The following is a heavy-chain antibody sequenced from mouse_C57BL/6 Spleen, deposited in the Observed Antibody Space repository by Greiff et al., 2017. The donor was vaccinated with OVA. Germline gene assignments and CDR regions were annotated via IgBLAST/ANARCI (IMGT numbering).Heavy chain of an antibody. D-gene: IGHD2-1*01. Sequence: QVQLKQPGAELVMPGASVKLSCKASGYTFTSYWMHWVKQRPGQGLEWIGEIDPSDSYPTYNQTFKGKSTLTVDKSSSTAYMQLSSLTSEDSAVYYCARGAGNYDYWGQGTTLTVSS. J-gene: IGHJ2*01. CDR2: IDPSDSYP. V-gene: IGHV1-69*01. CDR1: GYTFTSYW. CDR3: ARGAGNYDY.